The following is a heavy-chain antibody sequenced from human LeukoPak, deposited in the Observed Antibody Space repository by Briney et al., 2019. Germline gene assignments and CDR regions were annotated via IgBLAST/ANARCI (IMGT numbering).Heavy chain of an antibody. Sequence: GGSLRLSCAASGFTFSSYTMNWVRQAPGKGLEWVSSITSSSSCIYYADSVKGRFTISRDNSKNTLYLQMNSLRAEDTAVYYCAKDYYDSSGYLFDYWGQGTLVTVSS. J-gene: IGHJ4*02. V-gene: IGHV3-21*04. CDR1: GFTFSSYT. D-gene: IGHD3-22*01. CDR3: AKDYYDSSGYLFDY. CDR2: ITSSSSCI.